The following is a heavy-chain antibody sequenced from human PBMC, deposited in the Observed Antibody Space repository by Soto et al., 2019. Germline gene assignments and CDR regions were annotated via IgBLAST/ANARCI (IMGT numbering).Heavy chain of an antibody. CDR3: AKDIGDGPGYSGFVPGFDI. CDR1: GFTFDDYV. CDR2: ISWNGGTI. V-gene: IGHV3-9*01. Sequence: GGSLRLSCVVSGFTFDDYVMHWVRQVPGKGLEWVSGISWNGGTIGYADSVKGRFTISRDNAKKSLYLHMNSLRAEDTALYYCAKDIGDGPGYSGFVPGFDIWGQGTMVTVSS. J-gene: IGHJ3*02. D-gene: IGHD5-12*01.